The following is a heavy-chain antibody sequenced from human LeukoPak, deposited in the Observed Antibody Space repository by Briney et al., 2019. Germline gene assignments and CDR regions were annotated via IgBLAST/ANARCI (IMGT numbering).Heavy chain of an antibody. D-gene: IGHD1-26*01. V-gene: IGHV3-30*18. Sequence: PGSSLRLSCAASGFTFSGYGMHWVRQAPGKGLEWMTFISYDGSNKYYADSVKGRFTISRDNSKSSLYLQMDSLRTEDTAVYYCAKNRLRGSYYFDDWGQGTLVTVPS. CDR3: AKNRLRGSYYFDD. CDR2: ISYDGSNK. CDR1: GFTFSGYG. J-gene: IGHJ4*02.